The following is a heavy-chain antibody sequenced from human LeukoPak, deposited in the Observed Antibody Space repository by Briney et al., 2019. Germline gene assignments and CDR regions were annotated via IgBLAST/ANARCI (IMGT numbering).Heavy chain of an antibody. Sequence: SETLSLTCAVYGGSFSGYYWSWIRQPPGKGLEWIGEINHSGSTNYNPSLKSRVTISVDTSKNQFSLKLSSVTAADTAVYYCASRNFGVVTDWGQGTLVTASS. CDR3: ASRNFGVVTD. CDR1: GGSFSGYY. V-gene: IGHV4-34*01. CDR2: INHSGST. J-gene: IGHJ4*02. D-gene: IGHD3-3*01.